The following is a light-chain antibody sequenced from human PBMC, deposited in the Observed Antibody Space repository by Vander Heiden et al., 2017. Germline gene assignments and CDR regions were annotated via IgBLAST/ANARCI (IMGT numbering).Light chain of an antibody. CDR1: QSVSSTY. J-gene: IGKJ2*01. CDR2: GAS. V-gene: IGKV3-20*01. Sequence: EIVLTQSPGTLSLSPGERATLSCRASQSVSSTYLAWYQQKPGQAPRLLIHGASSRATGFPDRFSSSGSGTDFTLTISRLEPEDFAVYYCQQYGSSPYTFGQGTKLEIK. CDR3: QQYGSSPYT.